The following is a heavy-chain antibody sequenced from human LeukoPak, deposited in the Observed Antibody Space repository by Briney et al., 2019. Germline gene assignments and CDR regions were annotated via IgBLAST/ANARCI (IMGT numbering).Heavy chain of an antibody. V-gene: IGHV4-59*08. Sequence: PSETLSLTCTVSGGSISSYYWSWIRQPPGKGLEWIGYIYYSGSTNYNPSLKSRVTISVDTSKNQFSLKLSSVTAAGTAVYYCASSIFSYYYGMDVWGQGTTVTVSS. J-gene: IGHJ6*02. CDR2: IYYSGST. CDR1: GGSISSYY. CDR3: ASSIFSYYYGMDV.